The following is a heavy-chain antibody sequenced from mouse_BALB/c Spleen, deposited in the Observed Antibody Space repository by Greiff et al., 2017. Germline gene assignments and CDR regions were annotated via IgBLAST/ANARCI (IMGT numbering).Heavy chain of an antibody. CDR2: INPSNGGT. D-gene: IGHD1-2*01. CDR1: GYTFTSYY. CDR3: TRFTTALYYFDY. V-gene: IGHV1S81*02. Sequence: VQLVESGAELVKPGASVKLSCKASGYTFTSYYMYWVKQRPGQGLEWIGEINPSNGGTNFNEKFKSKATLTVDKSSSTAYMQLSSLTSEDSAVYYCTRFTTALYYFDYWGQGTTLTVSS. J-gene: IGHJ2*01.